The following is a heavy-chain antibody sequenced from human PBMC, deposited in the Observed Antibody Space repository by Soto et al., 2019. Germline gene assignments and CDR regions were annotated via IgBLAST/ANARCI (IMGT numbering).Heavy chain of an antibody. CDR3: ARRWYSSSSLYYYYYGMDV. V-gene: IGHV4-39*01. J-gene: IGHJ6*02. CDR2: IYYSGST. Sequence: PSESLSLTCAVSGGSICSSIYSGGWIRQPPGKGLEWIGSIYYSGSTYYNPSLKSRVTISVDTSKDQFSLKLSSVTAADTAVYYCARRWYSSSSLYYYYYGMDVWGQGTTVTVSS. CDR1: GGSICSSIYS. D-gene: IGHD6-6*01.